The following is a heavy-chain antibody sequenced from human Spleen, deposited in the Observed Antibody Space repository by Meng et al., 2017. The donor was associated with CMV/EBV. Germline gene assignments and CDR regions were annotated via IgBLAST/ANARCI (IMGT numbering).Heavy chain of an antibody. V-gene: IGHV1-3*01. D-gene: IGHD4-23*01. J-gene: IGHJ4*02. CDR3: ARDRTTVVRAPGY. Sequence: KASGYIFSTYAIHWVRQAPGQGLEWMGWINVGNGDTKFSQKVRGRVTLTRDTSASTAYMELRSLRSDDTAVYYCARDRTTVVRAPGYWGQGTLVTVSS. CDR2: INVGNGDT. CDR1: GYIFSTYA.